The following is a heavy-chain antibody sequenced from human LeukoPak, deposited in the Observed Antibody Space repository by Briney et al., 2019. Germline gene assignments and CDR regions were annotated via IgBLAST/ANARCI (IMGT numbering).Heavy chain of an antibody. Sequence: SETLSLTCAVYGGSFSGYYWSWIRQPPGKGLEWIGEINHSGSTNYNPSLKSRVTISVDTSKNQFSLTLSSVTAADTAVYYCARRRYDASGYYPSRGRYFDYWGQGTLVTVSS. D-gene: IGHD3-22*01. CDR1: GGSFSGYY. CDR3: ARRRYDASGYYPSRGRYFDY. CDR2: INHSGST. V-gene: IGHV4-34*01. J-gene: IGHJ4*02.